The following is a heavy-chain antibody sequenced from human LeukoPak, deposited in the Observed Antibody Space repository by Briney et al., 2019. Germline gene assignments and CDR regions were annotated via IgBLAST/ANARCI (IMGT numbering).Heavy chain of an antibody. D-gene: IGHD3-10*01. Sequence: PGGSLRLSCAASGFTVSSNYMSWVRQAPGKGLEWVSVIYSGGSTYYADSVKGRFTISRDNSKNTLCLQMNSLRAEDTAVYYCARDSATKVRGPVIGSTDFWGQGTLVTVSS. V-gene: IGHV3-66*01. CDR1: GFTVSSNY. CDR2: IYSGGST. CDR3: ARDSATKVRGPVIGSTDF. J-gene: IGHJ4*02.